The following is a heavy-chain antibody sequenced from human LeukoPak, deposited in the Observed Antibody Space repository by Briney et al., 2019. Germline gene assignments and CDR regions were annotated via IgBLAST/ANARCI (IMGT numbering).Heavy chain of an antibody. CDR1: GFTFSGYA. CDR3: AKAARTTVTYSFDS. Sequence: GGSLRLSCAASGFTFSGYAMSWVRQAPGKGLEWVSAISNSGGSTYYADSVKGRFTISRDNSKNTLYLQINSLRAEDTAMYYCAKAARTTVTYSFDSWGQGTLVTVSS. D-gene: IGHD4-17*01. V-gene: IGHV3-23*01. J-gene: IGHJ4*02. CDR2: ISNSGGST.